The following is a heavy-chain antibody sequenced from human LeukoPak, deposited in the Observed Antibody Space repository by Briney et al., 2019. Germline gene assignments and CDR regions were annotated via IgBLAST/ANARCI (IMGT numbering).Heavy chain of an antibody. CDR1: GFTFSDYY. CDR3: ARERRRGSWFFDY. CDR2: ISSSGSTI. J-gene: IGHJ4*02. D-gene: IGHD2-15*01. V-gene: IGHV3-11*01. Sequence: TGGSLRLSCAASGFTFSDYYMSWIRQAPGKGLEWASYISSSGSTIYYADSVKGRFTISRDNAKNSLYLQMNSLRAEDTAVYYCARERRRGSWFFDYWGQGTLVTVSS.